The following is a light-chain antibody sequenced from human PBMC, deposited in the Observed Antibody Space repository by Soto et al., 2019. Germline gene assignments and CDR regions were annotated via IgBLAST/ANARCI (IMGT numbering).Light chain of an antibody. J-gene: IGLJ3*02. CDR3: SSYAGINNWV. V-gene: IGLV2-8*01. Sequence: QSALTQPPSASGSPGQSVTISCTGTSSDVADYNYVSWYQQYPGKAPKLMIYEVSQRPSGVPDRFSCSKSGNTASLTVSGLQAEDEAYYYCSSYAGINNWVFGGGTKLTVL. CDR1: SSDVADYNY. CDR2: EVS.